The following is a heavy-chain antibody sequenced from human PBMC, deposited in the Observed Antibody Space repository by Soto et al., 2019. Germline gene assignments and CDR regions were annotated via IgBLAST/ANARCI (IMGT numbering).Heavy chain of an antibody. CDR1: GGTIKTYT. D-gene: IGHD2-21*01. J-gene: IGHJ5*02. CDR3: ATGEVVPSFPNWLDT. V-gene: IGHV1-69*12. Sequence: VQFVQSGAELKKPGSSVRVSCRASGGTIKTYTLSWVRQAPGQGLEWMGAFIPSFPAPNFAQRFQGRLTRTADESTNTGFMELSGLRPEDTALYFCATGEVVPSFPNWLDTWGQGTHVIVSS. CDR2: FIPSFPAP.